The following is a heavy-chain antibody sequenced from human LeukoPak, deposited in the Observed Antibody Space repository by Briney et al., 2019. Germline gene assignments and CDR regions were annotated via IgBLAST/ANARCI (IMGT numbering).Heavy chain of an antibody. CDR3: AREGYSGSYPGQAFDI. CDR2: IYYSGST. D-gene: IGHD1-26*01. J-gene: IGHJ3*02. CDR1: GGSISSSSYY. Sequence: SETLSLTCTVSGGSISSSSYYWSWIRQPPGKGLEWIGYIYYSGSTNYNPSLKSRVTISVDTSKNQFSLKLSSVTAADTAVYYCAREGYSGSYPGQAFDIWGQGTMVTVSS. V-gene: IGHV4-61*01.